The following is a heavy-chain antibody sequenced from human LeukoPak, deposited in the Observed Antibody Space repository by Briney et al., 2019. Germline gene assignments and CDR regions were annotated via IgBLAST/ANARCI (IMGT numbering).Heavy chain of an antibody. V-gene: IGHV3-49*03. CDR2: IRSKAYGGTT. J-gene: IGHJ4*02. CDR3: TRTQWLVTPYYFDY. Sequence: GGSLRLSCTASGFTFGDYAMSWFRQAPGKGLEWVGFIRSKAYGGTTEYAASVKGRFTISRDDSKSIAYLQMNSLKTEDTAVYYCTRTQWLVTPYYFDYWGQGTLVTVSS. D-gene: IGHD6-19*01. CDR1: GFTFGDYA.